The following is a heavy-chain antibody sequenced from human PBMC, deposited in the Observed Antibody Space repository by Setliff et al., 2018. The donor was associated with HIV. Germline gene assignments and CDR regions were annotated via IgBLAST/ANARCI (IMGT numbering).Heavy chain of an antibody. CDR3: ARVAWYYSFWSGLGDAFDI. J-gene: IGHJ3*02. Sequence: ASVKVSCKASGGTFSSYAISWVRQAPGQGLEWMGWITAYNGNTKYAQKVQGRVTMTTDTSTSTAYMELRSLRSDDTAVYYCARVAWYYSFWSGLGDAFDIWGQGTMVTVSS. V-gene: IGHV1-18*01. CDR2: ITAYNGNT. D-gene: IGHD3-3*01. CDR1: GGTFSSYA.